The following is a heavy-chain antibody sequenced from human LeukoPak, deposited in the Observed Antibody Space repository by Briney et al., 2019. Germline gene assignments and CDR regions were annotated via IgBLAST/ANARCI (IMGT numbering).Heavy chain of an antibody. CDR1: GDSISSHY. Sequence: SETLSLTCNVSGDSISSHYWSWIRQPQGKGLEWIGFVYHTGSTNYNPSLKSRVTISVDTSKNQFSLKMRSVTAADTAVYYCAAKVTTRWYFDLWGRGTLVTVSS. CDR2: VYHTGST. J-gene: IGHJ2*01. CDR3: AAKVTTRWYFDL. V-gene: IGHV4-59*11. D-gene: IGHD4-17*01.